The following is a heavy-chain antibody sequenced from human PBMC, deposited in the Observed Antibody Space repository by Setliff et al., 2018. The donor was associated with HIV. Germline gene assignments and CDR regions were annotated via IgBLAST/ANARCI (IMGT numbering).Heavy chain of an antibody. CDR1: GDSIDNKYY. Sequence: SETLSLTCVVSGDSIDNKYYWAWIRQPPGRGLEWIGTVYHTGTAYYNSSLKSRVAISIDTSNNRFPLRLYSVTAADTAMYYCARQNYYDISGYYERPLDFDYWGQGTLVTVS. V-gene: IGHV4-38-2*01. CDR2: VYHTGTA. CDR3: ARQNYYDISGYYERPLDFDY. J-gene: IGHJ4*02. D-gene: IGHD3-22*01.